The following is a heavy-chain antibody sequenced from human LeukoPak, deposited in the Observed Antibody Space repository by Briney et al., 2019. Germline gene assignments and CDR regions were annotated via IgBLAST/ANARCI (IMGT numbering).Heavy chain of an antibody. CDR1: GGSISSYY. Sequence: SETLSLTXTVSGGSISSYYWSWIRQPPGKGLEWIAYMYYSGSTNYNPSLKSRVTISVDTSKNQFSLKLSSVTAADTAVYYCATDDGYNFWYFDYWGQGTLVTVSS. J-gene: IGHJ4*02. D-gene: IGHD5-24*01. V-gene: IGHV4-59*01. CDR2: MYYSGST. CDR3: ATDDGYNFWYFDY.